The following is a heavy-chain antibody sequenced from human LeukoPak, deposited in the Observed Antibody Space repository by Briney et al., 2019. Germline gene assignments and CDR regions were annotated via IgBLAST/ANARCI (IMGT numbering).Heavy chain of an antibody. Sequence: PSETLSLTCTVSGGSISSYYWSWIRQPPGKGLEWIGYIYYSGSTNYNPSLKSRVTISVDTSKNQFSLKLSSVTAADTAVYYCARHFYPTSYHDSSGLDYWGQGTLVTVSS. J-gene: IGHJ4*02. CDR3: ARHFYPTSYHDSSGLDY. CDR1: GGSISSYY. D-gene: IGHD3-22*01. CDR2: IYYSGST. V-gene: IGHV4-59*08.